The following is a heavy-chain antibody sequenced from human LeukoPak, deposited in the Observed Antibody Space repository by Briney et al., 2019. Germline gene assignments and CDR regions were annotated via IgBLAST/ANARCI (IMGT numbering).Heavy chain of an antibody. CDR1: GGSISNTNW. J-gene: IGHJ4*02. V-gene: IGHV4-4*02. CDR3: SRENGAFSPFGY. D-gene: IGHD2-8*01. Sequence: PSETLSLTCGVSGGSISNTNWWSWVRQPPGQGLEWIGEISLTGLTHYNPSLESRVTVSLDKSKNQLSLNLSSVTAADTAVYYCSRENGAFSPFGYWGQGTLVTVLS. CDR2: ISLTGLT.